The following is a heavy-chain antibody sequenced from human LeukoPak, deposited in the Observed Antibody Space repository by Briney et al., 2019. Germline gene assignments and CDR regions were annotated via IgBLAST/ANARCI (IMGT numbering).Heavy chain of an antibody. CDR3: AKVRGGCSRTSCYFEN. Sequence: SGTLSLTCAVSDVSISSDNWWSWVRQSPGKGLEWIGEIFHGGSTNCNPYLKSRVTISIDKSKNQFSLSLTPVTAADTAVYYCAKVRGGCSRTSCYFENWGQGTLITVSS. CDR2: IFHGGST. J-gene: IGHJ4*02. D-gene: IGHD2-2*01. CDR1: DVSISSDNW. V-gene: IGHV4-4*02.